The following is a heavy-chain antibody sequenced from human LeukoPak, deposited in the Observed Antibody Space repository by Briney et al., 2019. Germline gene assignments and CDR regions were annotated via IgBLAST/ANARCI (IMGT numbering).Heavy chain of an antibody. V-gene: IGHV3-23*01. CDR2: ISGSGGST. J-gene: IGHJ4*02. CDR1: GFTFSSYA. D-gene: IGHD3-22*01. Sequence: GPLRLSCAASGFTFSSYAMSWVRQAPGKGLEWVSAISGSGGSTYYADSVKGRFTISRDNSKNTLYLQMNSLRAEDTAVYYCAKSTYYYDSSGYQTNWGQGTLVTVSS. CDR3: AKSTYYYDSSGYQTN.